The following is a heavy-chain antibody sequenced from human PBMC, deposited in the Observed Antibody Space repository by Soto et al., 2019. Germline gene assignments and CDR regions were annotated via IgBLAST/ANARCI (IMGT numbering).Heavy chain of an antibody. CDR2: IWYDGSNK. CDR1: GFTFSSYG. D-gene: IGHD1-26*01. V-gene: IGHV3-33*01. J-gene: IGHJ6*02. CDR3: ARSLGRGGSYYYGMDV. Sequence: GSLRLSCAASGFTFSSYGMHWVRQAPGKGLEWVAVIWYDGSNKYYADSVKGRFTISRDNSKNTLYLQMNSLRAEDTAVYYWARSLGRGGSYYYGMDVWGQGTTVTVSS.